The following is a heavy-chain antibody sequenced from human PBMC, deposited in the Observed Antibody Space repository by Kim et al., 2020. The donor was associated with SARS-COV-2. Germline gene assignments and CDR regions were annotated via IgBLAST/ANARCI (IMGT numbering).Heavy chain of an antibody. CDR1: GYTFTSYG. CDR2: ISAYNGNT. Sequence: ASVKVSCKASGYTFTSYGISWVRQAPGQGLEWMGWISAYNGNTNYAQKLQGRVTMTTDTSTSTAYMELRSLRSDDTAVYYCARVLLWFGDPHGMDVWGQGTTVTVSS. D-gene: IGHD3-10*01. V-gene: IGHV1-18*04. J-gene: IGHJ6*02. CDR3: ARVLLWFGDPHGMDV.